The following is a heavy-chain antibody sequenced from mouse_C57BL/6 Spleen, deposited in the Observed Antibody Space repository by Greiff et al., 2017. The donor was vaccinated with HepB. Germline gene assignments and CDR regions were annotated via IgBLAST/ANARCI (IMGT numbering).Heavy chain of an antibody. CDR1: GYAFSSYW. CDR2: IYPGDGDT. V-gene: IGHV1-80*01. D-gene: IGHD2-5*01. CDR3: ARLDSNYDYFDY. Sequence: VQLQQSGAELVKPGASVKISCKASGYAFSSYWMNWVKQRPGKGLEWIGQIYPGDGDTNYNGKFKGKATLTADKSSSTAYMQLSSLTSEDSAVYFCARLDSNYDYFDYWGQGTTLTVSS. J-gene: IGHJ2*01.